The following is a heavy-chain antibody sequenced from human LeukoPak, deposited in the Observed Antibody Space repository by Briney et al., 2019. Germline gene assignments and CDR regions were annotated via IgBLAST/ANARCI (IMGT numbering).Heavy chain of an antibody. D-gene: IGHD4-11*01. CDR1: KYTFTDYF. Sequence: GASVKVSCKASKYTFTDYFIHWVRQAPGQGLEWMGWINPNSGGTNYAQKFQGRVTMTRDTSISTAYMELSRLRSDDTAVYYCAREYMTTKYYYYGMDVWGQGTTATVSS. CDR3: AREYMTTKYYYYGMDV. J-gene: IGHJ6*02. V-gene: IGHV1-2*02. CDR2: INPNSGGT.